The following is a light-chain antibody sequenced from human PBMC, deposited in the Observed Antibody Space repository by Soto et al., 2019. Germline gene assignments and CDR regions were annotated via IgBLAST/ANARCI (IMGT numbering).Light chain of an antibody. CDR2: EVT. CDR3: KSYTGSNTFV. J-gene: IGLJ1*01. CDR1: SSDVGGYNY. V-gene: IGLV2-14*03. Sequence: QSALTQPASVSGSPGQSITISCTGTSSDVGGYNYVSWYQQHPGKAPKLMIFEVTNRPSGISNRFSGSRSGNTASLTISDLQAEDEAEYYCKSYTGSNTFVFGTGTKVTVL.